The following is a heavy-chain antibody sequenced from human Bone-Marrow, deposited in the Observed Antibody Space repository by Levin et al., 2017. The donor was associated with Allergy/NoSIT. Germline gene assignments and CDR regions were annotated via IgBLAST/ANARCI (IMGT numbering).Heavy chain of an antibody. D-gene: IGHD6-19*01. CDR1: GYSFTNHW. V-gene: IGHV5-51*01. Sequence: GESLKISCKSSGYSFTNHWIGWVRQMPGKGLEWMGIIYPGDSDTRYSPSFQGQVTISADKSNRTAYLQWSSLKASDTAMYYCASSYSSGWSDAFDIWGQGTMVTVSS. CDR3: ASSYSSGWSDAFDI. J-gene: IGHJ3*02. CDR2: IYPGDSDT.